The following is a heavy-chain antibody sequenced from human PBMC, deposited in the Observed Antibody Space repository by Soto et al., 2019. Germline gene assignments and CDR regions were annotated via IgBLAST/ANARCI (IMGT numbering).Heavy chain of an antibody. CDR2: IKDGGYT. V-gene: IGHV4-34*01. J-gene: IGHJ4*02. CDR1: GGSLSGYY. D-gene: IGHD5-12*01. CDR3: ARGQEGVVATH. Sequence: QVQLQQWGAGLLKPSETLSLNCAVNGGSLSGYYWSWIRQPPGKGLEWIGEIKDGGYTNYSPSLKIRATISSDTSNHQFSLRLNSVTAADTGVYYCARGQEGVVATHWDQGALVTVSS.